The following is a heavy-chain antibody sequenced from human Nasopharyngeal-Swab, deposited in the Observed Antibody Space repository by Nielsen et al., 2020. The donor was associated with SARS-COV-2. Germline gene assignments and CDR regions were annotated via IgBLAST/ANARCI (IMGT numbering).Heavy chain of an antibody. CDR3: ARRAVLRYPWPTKMGNAFDI. Sequence: SETLSLTCTVSGGSISSGSYYWGWIRQPPGKGLEWIGSIYYSGSTNYNPSLKSRVTISVDTSKNQFSLKLSSVTAADTAVYYCARRAVLRYPWPTKMGNAFDIWGQGTMVTVSS. V-gene: IGHV4-39*07. CDR2: IYYSGST. D-gene: IGHD3-9*01. CDR1: GGSISSGSYY. J-gene: IGHJ3*02.